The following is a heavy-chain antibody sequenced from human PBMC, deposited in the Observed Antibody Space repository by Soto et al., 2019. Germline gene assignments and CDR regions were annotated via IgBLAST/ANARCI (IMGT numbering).Heavy chain of an antibody. Sequence: GESLKISCKGSGYSFTSYWIGWVRQMPGKGLEWMGIIYPGDSDTRYSPSFQGQVTISADKSISTAYLQWSSLKASDTAMYYCARRIAMVRGVSKSSYYYYGMDVWGQGTTVTVS. V-gene: IGHV5-51*01. CDR3: ARRIAMVRGVSKSSYYYYGMDV. CDR2: IYPGDSDT. CDR1: GYSFTSYW. J-gene: IGHJ6*02. D-gene: IGHD3-10*01.